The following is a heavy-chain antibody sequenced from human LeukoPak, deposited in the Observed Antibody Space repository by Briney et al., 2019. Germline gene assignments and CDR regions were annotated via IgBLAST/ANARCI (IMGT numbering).Heavy chain of an antibody. J-gene: IGHJ4*02. V-gene: IGHV3-23*01. D-gene: IGHD2-21*02. CDR1: GFSFSSYA. Sequence: QTGGSLRLSCAASGFSFSSYAMSWVRQAPGKGLEWVSSISSSGANTYFADSVKGRFTIARDNSKNTLYLQMSSLRAEDTAVYYCAKRDRPCSGDCSAPYYFDYWGQGTLVTVSS. CDR2: ISSSGANT. CDR3: AKRDRPCSGDCSAPYYFDY.